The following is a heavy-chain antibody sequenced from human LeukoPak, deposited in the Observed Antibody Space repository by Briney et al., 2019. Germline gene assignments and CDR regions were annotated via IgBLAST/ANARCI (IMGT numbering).Heavy chain of an antibody. CDR3: AKEGVYYYDSSGSFDY. CDR2: ISGSGGST. J-gene: IGHJ4*02. D-gene: IGHD3-22*01. Sequence: GGSLRLSCAASGFTFSSYAMSWVRQAPGKGLEWVSAISGSGGSTYYADSVKGRFTISRDNSKNTLYLQMNSLRAEDTAVYYCAKEGVYYYDSSGSFDYWGQGTLVTVSS. V-gene: IGHV3-23*01. CDR1: GFTFSSYA.